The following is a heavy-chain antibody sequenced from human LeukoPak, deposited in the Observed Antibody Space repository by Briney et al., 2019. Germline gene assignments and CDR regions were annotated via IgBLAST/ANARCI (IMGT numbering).Heavy chain of an antibody. V-gene: IGHV1-69*13. CDR3: ARDVLWFGELLPGKYNWFDP. J-gene: IGHJ5*02. CDR1: GGTFSSYA. Sequence: SVKVSCKASGGTFSSYAISWVRQAPGQGLEWMGGIIPIFGTANYAQKFQGRVTITADESTSTAYMELSSLRSEDTAVYYCARDVLWFGELLPGKYNWFDPWGQGTLVTVSS. CDR2: IIPIFGTA. D-gene: IGHD3-10*01.